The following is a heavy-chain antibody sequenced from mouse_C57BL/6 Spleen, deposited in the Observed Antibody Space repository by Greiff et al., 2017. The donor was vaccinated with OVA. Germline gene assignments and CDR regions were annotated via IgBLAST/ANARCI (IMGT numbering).Heavy chain of an antibody. CDR3: ARYYYGSSPYAMDY. D-gene: IGHD1-1*01. J-gene: IGHJ4*01. V-gene: IGHV1-61*01. Sequence: VQLQQSGAELVRPGSSVKLSCKASGYTFTSYWMDWVKQRPGQGLEWIGNIYPSDSETHYNQKFKDKATLTVDKSSSTAYMQLSSLTSEDSAVYYCARYYYGSSPYAMDYWGQGTSVTVSS. CDR2: IYPSDSET. CDR1: GYTFTSYW.